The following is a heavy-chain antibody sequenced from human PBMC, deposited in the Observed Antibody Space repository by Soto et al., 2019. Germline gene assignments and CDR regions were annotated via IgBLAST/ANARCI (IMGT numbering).Heavy chain of an antibody. D-gene: IGHD3-22*01. CDR2: IKHDGNEK. J-gene: IGHJ6*02. Sequence: GGSLRLSCAATGFMFGTYWMSWVRQAPGKGLEWVANIKHDGNEKYYADSVKERFTVSRDNVKNFLHLQMSSLRGDDTGVYFCVRATLSWGHYYFRGLDVWGQGTTVTVSS. V-gene: IGHV3-7*01. CDR3: VRATLSWGHYYFRGLDV. CDR1: GFMFGTYW.